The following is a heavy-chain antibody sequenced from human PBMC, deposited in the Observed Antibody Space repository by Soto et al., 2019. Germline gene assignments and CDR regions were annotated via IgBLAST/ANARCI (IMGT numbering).Heavy chain of an antibody. Sequence: EVQLVESGGGLVQPGGSLRLSCAASGFTFGSHWMHWVRQAPGKGLVWVSRINSDGSSTTYADSVKGRFTISRDDAKSTLYLQMNSLSAEDTAVYYCPSGLEEWAKPTVIWGQGTVVTVSS. CDR1: GFTFGSHW. CDR3: PSGLEEWAKPTVI. CDR2: INSDGSST. V-gene: IGHV3-74*01. D-gene: IGHD3-3*01. J-gene: IGHJ3*02.